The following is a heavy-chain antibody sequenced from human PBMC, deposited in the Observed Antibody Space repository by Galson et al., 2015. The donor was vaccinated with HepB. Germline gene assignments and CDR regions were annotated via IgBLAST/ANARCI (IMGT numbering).Heavy chain of an antibody. CDR3: ARGPVTDCTGNICYTGDAFDT. CDR2: ISPYNGDT. V-gene: IGHV1-18*04. CDR1: GYIFNKYG. D-gene: IGHD2-2*02. J-gene: IGHJ3*02. Sequence: SVKVSCKASGYIFNKYGITWVRQAPGQGLEWMGWISPYNGDTESAHKLQGRVTMTRDTYTTTAYLELKSHRSDDTAIYDCARGPVTDCTGNICYTGDAFDTWGQGSLVAVSS.